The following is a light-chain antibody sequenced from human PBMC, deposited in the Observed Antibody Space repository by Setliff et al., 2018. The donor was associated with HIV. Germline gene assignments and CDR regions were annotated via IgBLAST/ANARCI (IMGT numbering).Light chain of an antibody. CDR2: DVS. J-gene: IGLJ1*01. CDR3: SSYTSSSSYV. Sequence: QSVLTQPASVSGSPGPSITISCTGPSSDVGGYNYVSWYQQHPGKAPKLMIYDVSNRPSGVSNRFSGSKSGNTAALTISGLQAEDEADYYCSSYTSSSSYVFGTGTKVTVL. CDR1: SSDVGGYNY. V-gene: IGLV2-14*03.